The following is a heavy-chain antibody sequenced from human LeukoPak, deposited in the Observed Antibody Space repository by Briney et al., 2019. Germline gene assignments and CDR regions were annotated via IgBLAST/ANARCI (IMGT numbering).Heavy chain of an antibody. CDR1: GFTFRSYS. J-gene: IGHJ4*02. D-gene: IGHD2-2*01. CDR2: ITSGSSPI. V-gene: IGHV3-48*02. Sequence: PGGSLRLSCAASGFTFRSYSMNWVRQAPGKGLEWVSYITSGSSPIYYADSVKGRFTISRDNAKNSLYLQMNSLRDEDTAVYYCARDGVRCSSANCYFSDWGQGTLVTVSS. CDR3: ARDGVRCSSANCYFSD.